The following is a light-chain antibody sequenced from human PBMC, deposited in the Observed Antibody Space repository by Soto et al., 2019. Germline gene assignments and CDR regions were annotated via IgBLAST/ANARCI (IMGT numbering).Light chain of an antibody. CDR1: QSISSY. V-gene: IGKV1-39*01. CDR3: QQSYSTPPT. CDR2: AAS. Sequence: DIQMTQSPSSLSASVGDRVTITCRASQSISSYLNWYQHKPGKAPKLLIYAASNLQGGVPSRFSGSGSGTDFTLTISSLQPEDFATYYCQQSYSTPPTFGQGTKVDIK. J-gene: IGKJ1*01.